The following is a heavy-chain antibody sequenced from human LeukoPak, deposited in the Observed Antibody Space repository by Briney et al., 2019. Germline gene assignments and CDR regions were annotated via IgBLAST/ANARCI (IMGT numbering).Heavy chain of an antibody. V-gene: IGHV4-4*02. CDR3: ARDRPQRRGTYPPSQFDP. J-gene: IGHJ5*02. D-gene: IGHD1/OR15-1a*01. CDR2: IYHSGST. Sequence: SGTLSLTCAVSGGSISSSNWWSWVRQPPGKGLEWIGEIYHSGSTNYNPSLRSRVTISVDKSKNQFSLKLSSVTAADTAVYYCARDRPQRRGTYPPSQFDPWGQETLVIVSS. CDR1: GGSISSSNW.